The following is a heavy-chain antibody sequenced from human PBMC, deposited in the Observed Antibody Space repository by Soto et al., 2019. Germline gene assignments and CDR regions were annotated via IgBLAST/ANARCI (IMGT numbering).Heavy chain of an antibody. CDR1: GFTFSVYA. D-gene: IGHD5-12*01. CDR3: AKVKTWTYLDF. J-gene: IGHJ4*02. CDR2: ISGDSDRT. V-gene: IGHV3-23*01. Sequence: EVQLLESGGGSVQPGGSLRLSCAASGFTFSVYAMSWVRQAPGKGVEWVSSISGDSDRTYYADSVEGRFTISRDNSKNTLYLQRASLRAEDTAVYYCAKVKTWTYLDFWGQGTLVTVSS.